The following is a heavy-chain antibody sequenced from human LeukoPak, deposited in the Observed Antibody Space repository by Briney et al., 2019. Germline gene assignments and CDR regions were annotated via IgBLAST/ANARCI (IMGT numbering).Heavy chain of an antibody. CDR1: GFTFSNYD. V-gene: IGHV3-13*01. CDR2: IDPAGQT. Sequence: PGGSLRLSCVASGFTFSNYDMHWVRQGTGKGLEWIAAIDPAGQTWYSDSVKGRFTISRENAKNALYLQMNSLRAADTAVYYCVREPAYTGTWWYPDLWGRGTLVTVAP. J-gene: IGHJ2*01. CDR3: VREPAYTGTWWYPDL. D-gene: IGHD3-16*01.